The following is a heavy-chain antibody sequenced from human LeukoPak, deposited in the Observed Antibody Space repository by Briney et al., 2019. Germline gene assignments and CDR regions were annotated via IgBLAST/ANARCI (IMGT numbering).Heavy chain of an antibody. CDR2: INPSGGST. Sequence: ASVKVSCKASGYTFTSYYMHWVRQPPGQGLEWMGIINPSGGSTSYAQKLQGRVTMTTDTPTSTAYMELRSLRSDDTAVYYCARERAIAAADSSYYYYYMDVWGKGTTVTISS. J-gene: IGHJ6*03. V-gene: IGHV1-46*01. D-gene: IGHD6-13*01. CDR1: GYTFTSYY. CDR3: ARERAIAAADSSYYYYYMDV.